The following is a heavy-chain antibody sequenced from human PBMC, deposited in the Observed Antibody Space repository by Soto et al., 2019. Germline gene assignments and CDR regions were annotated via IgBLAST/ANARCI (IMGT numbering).Heavy chain of an antibody. CDR3: ARGGDIVVVPAAGYFDY. D-gene: IGHD2-2*01. J-gene: IGHJ4*02. V-gene: IGHV1-69*13. CDR2: IIPIFGTA. Sequence: SVKVSCKASGGTFSSYAISWVRQAPGQGLEWMGGIIPIFGTANYAQKFQGRVTITADESTSTAYMELSSLRSEDTAVYYCARGGDIVVVPAAGYFDYWGQGTLVTVSS. CDR1: GGTFSSYA.